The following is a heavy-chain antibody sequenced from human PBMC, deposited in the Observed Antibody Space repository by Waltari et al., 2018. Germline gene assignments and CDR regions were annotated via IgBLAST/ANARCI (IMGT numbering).Heavy chain of an antibody. CDR2: IWYDGSNK. D-gene: IGHD6-13*01. J-gene: IGHJ4*02. Sequence: QVQLVESGGGVVQPGRSLRLSCAASGFTFSSYGMHWFRQAPGKGLEWGAVIWYDGSNKYYADSGKGRFTISRDNSKNTLYLQMNSLRAEDTAVYYCARDLRIAGSFDYWGQGTLVTVSS. V-gene: IGHV3-33*01. CDR3: ARDLRIAGSFDY. CDR1: GFTFSSYG.